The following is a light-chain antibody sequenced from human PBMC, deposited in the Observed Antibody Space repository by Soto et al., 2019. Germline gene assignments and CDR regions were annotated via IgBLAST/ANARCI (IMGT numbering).Light chain of an antibody. J-gene: IGKJ1*01. V-gene: IGKV3-15*01. CDR2: GAY. Sequence: EIVMTQSPATLSVSPGERATLSCRASQSVSSDLAWYQQNPGQAPRLLIYGAYTRATGIPARFRGSGSGTEFTLTISNLQSEDFAVYYRQQYNNWWTFGQGTKVEIK. CDR3: QQYNNWWT. CDR1: QSVSSD.